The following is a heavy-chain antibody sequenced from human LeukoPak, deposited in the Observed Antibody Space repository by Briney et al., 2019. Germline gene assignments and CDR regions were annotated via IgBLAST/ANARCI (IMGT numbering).Heavy chain of an antibody. J-gene: IGHJ5*02. V-gene: IGHV4-39*01. CDR1: GGSISSSSYY. CDR2: IYYSGST. D-gene: IGHD6-13*01. Sequence: PSETLSLTCTVSGGSISSSSYYWGWIRQPPGKGLEWIGSIYYSGSTYYNPSLKSRVTISVDTSKNQFSLKLSSVTAADTAVYYCARAPPRIANNWFDPWGQGTLVTVSS. CDR3: ARAPPRIANNWFDP.